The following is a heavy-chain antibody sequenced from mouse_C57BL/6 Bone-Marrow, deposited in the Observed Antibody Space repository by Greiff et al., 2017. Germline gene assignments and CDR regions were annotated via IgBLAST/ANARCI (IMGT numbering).Heavy chain of an antibody. J-gene: IGHJ1*03. CDR3: ARPYYSNYWYFDV. CDR2: IYPGSGST. Sequence: QVQLKESGAELARPGASVKLSCKASGYTFTSYGISWVKQRTGQGLEWIGDIYPGSGSTNYNEKFKSKATLTVDTSSSTAYMQLSSLTSAYSAVYYCARPYYSNYWYFDVWGTGTTVTVSS. CDR1: GYTFTSYG. D-gene: IGHD2-5*01. V-gene: IGHV1-81*01.